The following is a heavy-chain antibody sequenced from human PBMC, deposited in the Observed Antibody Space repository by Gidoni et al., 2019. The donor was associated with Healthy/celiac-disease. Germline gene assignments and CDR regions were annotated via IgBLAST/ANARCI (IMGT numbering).Heavy chain of an antibody. CDR1: GGSISSYY. V-gene: IGHV4-59*08. D-gene: IGHD4-4*01. CDR2: IYYSGST. CDR3: ARLWLQSDAFDI. J-gene: IGHJ3*02. Sequence: QVQLQESGPGLVKPSETLSLTCTVSGGSISSYYWSWIRQPPGKGLEWIGYIYYSGSTNYNPSLKSRVTISVDTSKNQFSLKLSSVTAADTAVYYCARLWLQSDAFDIWGQGTMVTVSS.